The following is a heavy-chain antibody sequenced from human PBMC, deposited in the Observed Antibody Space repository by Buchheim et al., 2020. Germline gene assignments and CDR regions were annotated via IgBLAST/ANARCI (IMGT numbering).Heavy chain of an antibody. D-gene: IGHD6-19*01. CDR1: GGSINTYY. CDR2: IYYSGIT. V-gene: IGHV4-59*01. J-gene: IGHJ4*02. CDR3: ARGGGWSHYLDF. Sequence: QVQLQVSGPGLVRSSETLSLTCTVSGGSINTYYWSRIRQSPGKGLEWIGYIYYSGITNYNPSLTSRVTISVDTSKNQFSLKLTSVTAADTAVYYCARGGGWSHYLDFWGQGAL.